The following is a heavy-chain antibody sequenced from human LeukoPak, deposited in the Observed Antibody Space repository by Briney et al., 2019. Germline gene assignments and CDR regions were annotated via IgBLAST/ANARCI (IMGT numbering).Heavy chain of an antibody. CDR3: ARVAAAGQNWFDP. CDR1: GGSISSGDYY. CDR2: IYYSGST. V-gene: IGHV4-30-4*01. Sequence: SETLSLTCTVSGGSISSGDYYWSWIRQPPGKGLEWIGYIYYSGSTYYNPSLKSRVTILVDTSKNQFSLKLSSVTAADTAVYYCARVAAAGQNWFDPWGQGTLVTVSS. J-gene: IGHJ5*02. D-gene: IGHD6-13*01.